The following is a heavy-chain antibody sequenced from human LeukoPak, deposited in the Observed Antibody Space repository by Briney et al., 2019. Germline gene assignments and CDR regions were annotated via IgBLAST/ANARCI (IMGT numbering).Heavy chain of an antibody. Sequence: GGSLRLSCAASGFTFSNYEMHLVRQAPGKGLEWISYISSGGGAKYYADSVKGRFTISRDIVNSSLFLQVNSLRAEDTAVYYCARGTYGSGTYGRYGMDVWGKGTTVTVSS. CDR1: GFTFSNYE. J-gene: IGHJ6*04. V-gene: IGHV3-48*03. CDR2: ISSGGGAK. CDR3: ARGTYGSGTYGRYGMDV. D-gene: IGHD3-10*01.